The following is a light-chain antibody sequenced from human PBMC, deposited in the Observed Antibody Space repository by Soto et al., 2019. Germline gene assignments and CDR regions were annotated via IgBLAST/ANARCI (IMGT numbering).Light chain of an antibody. CDR1: QSIIHF. V-gene: IGKV1-39*01. J-gene: IGKJ5*01. Sequence: DIQMTQSPSSLSASVGDRVTFTCRASQSIIHFLNLYKQKPGKDTNLLIHAASSLQSGFPSRFSGSVSAWTDFTLTITRLQPEDSATYYCQQSYSTPITFGLGTRLEVK. CDR2: AAS. CDR3: QQSYSTPIT.